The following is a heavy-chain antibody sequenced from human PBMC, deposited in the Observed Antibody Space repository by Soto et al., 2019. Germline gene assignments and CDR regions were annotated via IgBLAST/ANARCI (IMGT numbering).Heavy chain of an antibody. Sequence: ASVKVSCKASGYTFTTYYIHWVRQAPGQGLEWMGIINPSGGSTNYAQKFQGRVTMTRDTSTSTVYMELSSLRSEDTAVYYCARITVAYYDYWGQGTLVTVSS. CDR3: ARITVAYYDY. V-gene: IGHV1-46*01. J-gene: IGHJ4*02. CDR1: GYTFTTYY. CDR2: INPSGGST. D-gene: IGHD4-17*01.